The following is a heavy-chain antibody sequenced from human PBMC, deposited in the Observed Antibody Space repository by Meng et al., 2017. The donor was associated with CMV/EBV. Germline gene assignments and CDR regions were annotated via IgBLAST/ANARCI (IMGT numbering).Heavy chain of an antibody. D-gene: IGHD5-18*01. CDR1: GGSTSSYY. Sequence: VQRQDSGPGRVKPSGTLSLTCTASGGSTSSYYWSSIRQPAGKGLEWIGRIYTSGSTNYNPSLKSRVTMSVDTSKNQFSPKLSSVTAADTAVYYCARHGDTAMVVGIDYWGQGTLVTVSS. CDR3: ARHGDTAMVVGIDY. CDR2: IYTSGST. V-gene: IGHV4-4*07. J-gene: IGHJ4*02.